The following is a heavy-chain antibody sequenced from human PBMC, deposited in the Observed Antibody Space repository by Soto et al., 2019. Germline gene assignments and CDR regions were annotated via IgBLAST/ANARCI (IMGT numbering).Heavy chain of an antibody. V-gene: IGHV1-18*04. J-gene: IGHJ6*02. CDR2: ISGYNGHT. CDR1: TYTFTSFG. CDR3: ARSGATRPVCYHGMHX. D-gene: IGHD1-26*01. Sequence: ASLKVSCNASTYTFTSFGISWVRQAPGQGLEWMGFISGYNGHTNFAQELQGRLTMTTDTPTNTAYMELRSLTSDDTAVYYCARSGATRPVCYHGMHXWGQVTTVTVS.